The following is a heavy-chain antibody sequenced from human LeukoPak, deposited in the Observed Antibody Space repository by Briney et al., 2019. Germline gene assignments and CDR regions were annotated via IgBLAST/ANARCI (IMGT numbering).Heavy chain of an antibody. Sequence: GGSLRLSCAASGFTFSNYDMHWVRQPTGKGLEWVSSIGTRGDTYYPDSVKGRFTISRDDVKKAFYLQVSSLRAGDTAIYYCARAPRDGYSYFDLWGQGTLVTVSS. CDR3: ARAPRDGYSYFDL. CDR1: GFTFSNYD. J-gene: IGHJ4*02. V-gene: IGHV3-13*01. CDR2: IGTRGDT. D-gene: IGHD5-24*01.